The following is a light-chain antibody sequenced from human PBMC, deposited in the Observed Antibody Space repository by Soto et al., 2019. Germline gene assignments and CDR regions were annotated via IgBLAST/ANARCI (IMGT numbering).Light chain of an antibody. J-gene: IGKJ1*01. CDR1: QSVSSY. V-gene: IGKV3-11*01. CDR2: DAS. CDR3: QQRSNWPGT. Sequence: IVLTQSPATLSLSPGERATLSCRASQSVSSYLAWYQQKPGQAPRLLIYDASNRATGIPARFSGSGSGTDFTLTISSLEPEDFAVYYCQQRSNWPGTFGQGPKVAIK.